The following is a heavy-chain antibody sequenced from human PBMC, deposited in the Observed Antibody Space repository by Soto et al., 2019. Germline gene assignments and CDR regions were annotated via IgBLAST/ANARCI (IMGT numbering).Heavy chain of an antibody. J-gene: IGHJ3*02. CDR1: GGSISSYY. Sequence: QVQLQESGPGLVKPSETLSLTCTVSGGSISSYYWSWIRQPPGKGLEWIGYIYYSGSTNYNPSLKSRVTISVDTSKNQFSLKLSSVTAADTAVYYCARVTPRSPVTNDAFDIWGQGTMVTVSS. CDR2: IYYSGST. V-gene: IGHV4-59*01. D-gene: IGHD4-17*01. CDR3: ARVTPRSPVTNDAFDI.